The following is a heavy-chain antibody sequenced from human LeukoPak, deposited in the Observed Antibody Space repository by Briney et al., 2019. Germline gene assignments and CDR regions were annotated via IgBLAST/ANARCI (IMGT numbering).Heavy chain of an antibody. CDR2: INPNSGGT. CDR1: GYTFTDYY. D-gene: IGHD3-10*01. J-gene: IGHJ4*02. Sequence: ASVKVSCKASGYTFTDYYIHWVRQAPGQGLEWMGWINPNSGGTNYAQKFQGRVTMTRDTSISTAYMELSRLRSDDTAVYYCARVWHYYGSGSYCLDYWGQGTLVTVSS. V-gene: IGHV1-2*02. CDR3: ARVWHYYGSGSYCLDY.